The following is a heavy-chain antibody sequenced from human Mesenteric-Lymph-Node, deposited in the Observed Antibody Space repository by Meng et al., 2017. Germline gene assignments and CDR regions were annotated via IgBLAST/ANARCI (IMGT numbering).Heavy chain of an antibody. V-gene: IGHV3-74*01. CDR3: VRDGDGDYPIDY. D-gene: IGHD4-17*01. CDR2: INNDGSAT. Sequence: GESLKISCAASGFTFSGFWMHWVRQVPGRGLVWVARINNDGSATSYADSVKGRFTISRDNAKNTLSLQMNSLRVEDTAVYYCVRDGDGDYPIDYWGQGTLVTVSS. CDR1: GFTFSGFW. J-gene: IGHJ4*02.